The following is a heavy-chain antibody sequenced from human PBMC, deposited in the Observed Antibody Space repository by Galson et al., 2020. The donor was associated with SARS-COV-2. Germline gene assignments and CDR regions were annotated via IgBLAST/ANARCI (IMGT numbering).Heavy chain of an antibody. J-gene: IGHJ3*02. CDR2: IYYSGSA. CDR1: GGSISSNGYY. CDR3: ARDSGYMVGATGAFDI. D-gene: IGHD1-26*01. V-gene: IGHV4-31*03. Sequence: SETLSLTCTVSGGSISSNGYYWTWIRQHPGKGLEWIGYIYYSGSAYYSPSLKSRVTISVDTSKNQFSLKLTSVTAADTAVYYCARDSGYMVGATGAFDIWGKGTMVTVSS.